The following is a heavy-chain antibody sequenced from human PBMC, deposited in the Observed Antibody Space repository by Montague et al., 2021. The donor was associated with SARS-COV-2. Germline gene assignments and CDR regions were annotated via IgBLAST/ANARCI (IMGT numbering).Heavy chain of an antibody. CDR2: MYYSGST. CDR3: ARDDIVLQGVTKGMDV. D-gene: IGHD3-10*01. V-gene: IGHV4-39*07. J-gene: IGHJ6*02. Sequence: SETLSLTCTVSGGSISSSNYYWGWIRQPPGEGLEWFGNMYYSGSTNYNPSLKSRVTISIDTSKNQFSLKLSSVTAADTAVYYCARDDIVLQGVTKGMDVWGQGTTVTVSS. CDR1: GGSISSSNYY.